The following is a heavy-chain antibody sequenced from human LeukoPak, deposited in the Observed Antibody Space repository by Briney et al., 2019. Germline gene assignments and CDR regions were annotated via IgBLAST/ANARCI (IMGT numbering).Heavy chain of an antibody. J-gene: IGHJ5*02. CDR2: INHSGST. CDR3: ARFSVVGAPPT. D-gene: IGHD1-26*01. CDR1: GGSFSGYY. V-gene: IGHV4-34*01. Sequence: PSETLSLTCAVYGGSFSGYYWNWIRQPPGKGLEWIGEINHSGSTNYNPSLRSRVTMSVDTSENQFSLKLSSVTAADTAVYYCARFSVVGAPPTWGQGTLVTVSS.